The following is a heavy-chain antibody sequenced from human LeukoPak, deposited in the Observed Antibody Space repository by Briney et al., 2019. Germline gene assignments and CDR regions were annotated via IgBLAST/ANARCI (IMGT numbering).Heavy chain of an antibody. D-gene: IGHD2/OR15-2a*01. J-gene: IGHJ5*02. CDR1: GFTVSSNY. CDR3: ARESMEYGLNWFDP. CDR2: IYSGGST. Sequence: GGSLRLSWAASGFTVSSNYMSWVRQAPGKGLEWVSVIYSGGSTYYADSVKGRFTISRHNSKNTLYLQMNSLRAEDTAVYYCARESMEYGLNWFDPWGQGTLVTVSS. V-gene: IGHV3-53*04.